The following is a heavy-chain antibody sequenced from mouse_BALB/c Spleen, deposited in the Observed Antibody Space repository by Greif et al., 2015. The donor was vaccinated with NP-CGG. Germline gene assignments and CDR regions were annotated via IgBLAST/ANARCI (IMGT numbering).Heavy chain of an antibody. J-gene: IGHJ2*01. Sequence: QVQLQQSEAELVRPGVSVKISCKGSGCTFTDYAMHWVKQSHAKSLEWIGVISTYYGDASYNQKFKGKATMTVDKSSSTAYMELARLTSEDSAIYYCARSYYYGDVDYWGQGTTLTVSS. CDR3: ARSYYYGDVDY. CDR2: ISTYYGDA. CDR1: GCTFTDYA. D-gene: IGHD1-1*01. V-gene: IGHV1S137*01.